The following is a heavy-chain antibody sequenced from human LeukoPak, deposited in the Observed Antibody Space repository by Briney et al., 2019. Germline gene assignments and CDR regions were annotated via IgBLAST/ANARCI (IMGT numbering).Heavy chain of an antibody. D-gene: IGHD3-10*01. J-gene: IGHJ5*02. CDR1: GGSISSYY. V-gene: IGHV4-59*01. CDR3: ARDHRSGYYYGSGSYYRAPYDWFDP. CDR2: IYYSGST. Sequence: PSETLFLTCTVSGGSISSYYWSWIRQPPGKGLEWIGYIYYSGSTNYNPSLKSRVTISVDTSKNQFSLKLSSVTAADTAVYYCARDHRSGYYYGSGSYYRAPYDWFDPWGQGTLVTVSS.